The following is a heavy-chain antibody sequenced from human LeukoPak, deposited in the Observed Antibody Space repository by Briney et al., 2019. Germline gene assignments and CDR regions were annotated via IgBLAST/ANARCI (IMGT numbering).Heavy chain of an antibody. V-gene: IGHV1-69*05. Sequence: ASVKVSCKASGGTFSSYAISWVRQAPGQGLEWMGRIIPIFGTPNYALKFQGRVTITTDESTTTAYMELSSLRSEDTAVYYCARSSPPAYQLLDDYWGQGTLVTVSS. D-gene: IGHD2-2*01. CDR2: IIPIFGTP. CDR1: GGTFSSYA. J-gene: IGHJ4*02. CDR3: ARSSPPAYQLLDDY.